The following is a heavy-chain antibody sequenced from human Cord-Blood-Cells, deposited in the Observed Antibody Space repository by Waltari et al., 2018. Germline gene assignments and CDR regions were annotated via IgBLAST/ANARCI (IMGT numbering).Heavy chain of an antibody. J-gene: IGHJ5*02. CDR1: GGSISSSRYY. Sequence: QLQLQESGPGLVKPSETLSLTCTVSGGSISSSRYYWGWIRQPPGKGLEWIGSIYYIGSTYYNPSLKSRVTISVDTSKNQFSLKLSSVTASDTAVYYCATFPYYYDSSGYFNWFDPWGQGTLVTVSS. CDR2: IYYIGST. D-gene: IGHD3-22*01. CDR3: ATFPYYYDSSGYFNWFDP. V-gene: IGHV4-39*01.